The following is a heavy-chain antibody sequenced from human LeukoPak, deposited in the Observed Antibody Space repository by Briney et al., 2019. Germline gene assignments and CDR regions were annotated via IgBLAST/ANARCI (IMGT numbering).Heavy chain of an antibody. V-gene: IGHV3-21*01. D-gene: IGHD5-24*01. J-gene: IGHJ4*02. CDR2: ISSSSSYI. CDR3: ARRLATIEDY. Sequence: GGSLRLSCAASGCTFSSYGMNWVRQAPGKGLEWVSSISSSSSYIYYAGSVKGRFTISRDNAKNSLYLQMNSLRAEVTAVYYCARRLATIEDYWGQGTLITVSS. CDR1: GCTFSSYG.